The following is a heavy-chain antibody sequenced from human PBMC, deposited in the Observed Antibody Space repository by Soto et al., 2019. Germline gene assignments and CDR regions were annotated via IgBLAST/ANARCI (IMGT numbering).Heavy chain of an antibody. CDR3: AKDMGILVPAAIDY. CDR2: ISWNSGSI. J-gene: IGHJ4*02. D-gene: IGHD2-2*01. Sequence: EVQLVESGGGLVQPGRSLRLSCAASGFTFDDYAMHWVRQAPGKGLEWVSGISWNSGSIGYVDSVKGRFTISRDNAKNSLYLQMNSLRAEDTALYYCAKDMGILVPAAIDYWGQGTLVTVSS. CDR1: GFTFDDYA. V-gene: IGHV3-9*01.